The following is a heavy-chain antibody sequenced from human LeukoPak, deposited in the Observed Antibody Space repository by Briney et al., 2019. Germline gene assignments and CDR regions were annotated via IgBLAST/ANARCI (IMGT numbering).Heavy chain of an antibody. V-gene: IGHV3-23*01. CDR1: GITLSNYG. J-gene: IGHJ4*02. CDR2: ISGSGGGT. Sequence: GGSLRLSCAVSGITLSNYGMSWVRQAPAKGLECGAGISGSGGGTNYADSVKRRVTISRDNPKNTLYLQMHGLRAEDTAVYFCAKRGVVIRVILVGFHKEAYYFDSWGQGALVTVSS. D-gene: IGHD3-22*01. CDR3: AKRGVVIRVILVGFHKEAYYFDS.